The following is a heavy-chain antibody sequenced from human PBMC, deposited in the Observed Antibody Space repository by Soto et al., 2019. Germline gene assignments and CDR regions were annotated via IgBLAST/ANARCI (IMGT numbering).Heavy chain of an antibody. Sequence: GASVKVSCKASGGTFSSYAISWVRQAPGQGLEWMGGIIPIFGTANYAQKFQGRVTITADESTSTAYMELSSLRSEDTAVYYCARDAIIAVAGTVYYYYYGMDVWGQGTTVTVSS. J-gene: IGHJ6*02. CDR1: GGTFSSYA. V-gene: IGHV1-69*13. CDR2: IIPIFGTA. CDR3: ARDAIIAVAGTVYYYYYGMDV. D-gene: IGHD6-19*01.